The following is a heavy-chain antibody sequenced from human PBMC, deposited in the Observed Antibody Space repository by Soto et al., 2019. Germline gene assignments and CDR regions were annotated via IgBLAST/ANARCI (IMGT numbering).Heavy chain of an antibody. D-gene: IGHD2-2*03. CDR2: IYYSGST. J-gene: IGHJ4*02. CDR3: ARDMDGNTAIDY. V-gene: IGHV4-61*01. Sequence: LSLTCTVSGGSVSSGSYYWSWIRQPPGKGLEWIGYIYYSGSTNYNPSLKSRVTISVDTSKNQFSLKLSSVTAADTAVYYCARDMDGNTAIDYWGQGTLVTVSS. CDR1: GGSVSSGSYY.